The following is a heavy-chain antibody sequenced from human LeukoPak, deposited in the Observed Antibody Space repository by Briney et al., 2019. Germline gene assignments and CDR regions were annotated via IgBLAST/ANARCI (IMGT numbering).Heavy chain of an antibody. CDR2: INPNSGGT. CDR3: AREPLIVGATSDAFDI. CDR1: GYTFTSYY. J-gene: IGHJ3*02. Sequence: GASVKVSCKASGYTFTSYYMHWVRQAPGQGLEWMGRINPNSGGTNYAQKFQGRVTMTRDTSISTAYMELSRLRSDDAAVYYCAREPLIVGATSDAFDIWGQGTMVTVSS. D-gene: IGHD1-26*01. V-gene: IGHV1-2*06.